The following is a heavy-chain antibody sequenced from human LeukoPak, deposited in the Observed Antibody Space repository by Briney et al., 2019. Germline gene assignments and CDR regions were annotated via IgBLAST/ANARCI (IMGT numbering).Heavy chain of an antibody. D-gene: IGHD3-9*01. J-gene: IGHJ4*02. Sequence: GRSLRLSCAASGFTFSSYGMHWVRQAPGKGLEWVAVISYDGSNKYYADSVKGRFTISRDNSKNTLYLQMNSLRAEDTAVYYCAKDLLRYFDWSGAGEDAYDYWGQGTLVTVSS. CDR3: AKDLLRYFDWSGAGEDAYDY. CDR2: ISYDGSNK. CDR1: GFTFSSYG. V-gene: IGHV3-30*18.